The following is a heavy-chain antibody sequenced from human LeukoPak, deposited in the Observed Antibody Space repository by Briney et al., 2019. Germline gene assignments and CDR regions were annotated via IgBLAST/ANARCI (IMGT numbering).Heavy chain of an antibody. CDR2: IGTAGDT. J-gene: IGHJ6*02. Sequence: GGSLRLSCAASGFTFSSYDMHWVRQATGKGLEWVSAIGTAGDTYYPGSVKGRFTISRENAKNSLYLQMNSLRAGDTAVYYCAREGRYCSSTSCYHYYYGMDVWGQGTTVTVSS. CDR3: AREGRYCSSTSCYHYYYGMDV. D-gene: IGHD2-2*01. V-gene: IGHV3-13*01. CDR1: GFTFSSYD.